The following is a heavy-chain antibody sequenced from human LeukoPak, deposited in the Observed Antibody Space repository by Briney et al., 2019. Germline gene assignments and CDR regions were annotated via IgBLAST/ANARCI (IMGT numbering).Heavy chain of an antibody. Sequence: GESLKISCKGSGYSFTSYWIGWVRQMPGKGLEWMGIIYPGDSDTRYSPSFQGQVTISADKSISTAYLQWSSLKASDTAMYYCARDGVPAAPDNWFDPWGQGTLVTVSS. D-gene: IGHD2-2*01. CDR2: IYPGDSDT. V-gene: IGHV5-51*01. CDR3: ARDGVPAAPDNWFDP. CDR1: GYSFTSYW. J-gene: IGHJ5*02.